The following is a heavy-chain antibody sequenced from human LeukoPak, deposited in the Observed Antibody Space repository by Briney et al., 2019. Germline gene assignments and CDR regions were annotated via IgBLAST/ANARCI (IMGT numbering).Heavy chain of an antibody. CDR1: GYTFTSYG. CDR2: ISAYNGNT. J-gene: IGHJ4*02. D-gene: IGHD5-18*01. V-gene: IGHV1-18*01. CDR3: AKDSQLWSTGAFDY. Sequence: ASVKVSCKASGYTFTSYGISWVRQAPGQGLEWMGWISAYNGNTNYAQKLQGRVTITTDTSTSTAYMELRSLRSDVTAVYYCAKDSQLWSTGAFDYRGQGTLVTVSS.